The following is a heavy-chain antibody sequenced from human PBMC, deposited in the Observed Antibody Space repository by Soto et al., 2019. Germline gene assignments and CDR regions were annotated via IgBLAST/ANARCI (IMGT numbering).Heavy chain of an antibody. D-gene: IGHD4-4*01. CDR1: GYTFTSYG. J-gene: IGHJ6*02. Sequence: ASVKVSCKASGYTFTSYGISWVRQAPGQGLEWMGWINPNSGGTNYAQKFQGRVTMTRDTSISTAYMELSRLRSDDTAVYYCAREEGDGYSRYYYGMDVWGQGTTVTVSS. V-gene: IGHV1-2*02. CDR2: INPNSGGT. CDR3: AREEGDGYSRYYYGMDV.